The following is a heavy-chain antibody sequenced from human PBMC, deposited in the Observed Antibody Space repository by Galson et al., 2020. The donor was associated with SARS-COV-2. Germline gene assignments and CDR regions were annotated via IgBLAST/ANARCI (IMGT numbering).Heavy chain of an antibody. CDR3: AHLSSGYYFDYVDY. D-gene: IGHD3-22*01. V-gene: IGHV2-5*02. CDR2: IYWDDDK. J-gene: IGHJ4*02. Sequence: SGPTLVKPTQTLTLTCTFSGFSLSTSGVGVGWIRQPPGKALEWLALIYWDDDKRYSPSLKSRLTITKDTSKNQVVLTMTNMDPVDTATYYCAHLSSGYYFDYVDYWGQGTLVTVSS. CDR1: GFSLSTSGVG.